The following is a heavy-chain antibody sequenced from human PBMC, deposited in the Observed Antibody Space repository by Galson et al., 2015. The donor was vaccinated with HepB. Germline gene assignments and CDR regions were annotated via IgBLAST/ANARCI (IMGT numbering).Heavy chain of an antibody. CDR3: ARDLKVVGPACSSTSCYGNYYYGMDV. D-gene: IGHD2-2*01. CDR2: ISSSGSTI. CDR1: GFTFSSYE. J-gene: IGHJ6*02. V-gene: IGHV3-48*03. Sequence: SLRLSCAASGFTFSSYEMNWVRQAPGKGLEWVSYISSSGSTIYYADSVKGRFTISRDNAKNSLYLQMNSLRAEDTAVYYCARDLKVVGPACSSTSCYGNYYYGMDVWGQGTTVTVSS.